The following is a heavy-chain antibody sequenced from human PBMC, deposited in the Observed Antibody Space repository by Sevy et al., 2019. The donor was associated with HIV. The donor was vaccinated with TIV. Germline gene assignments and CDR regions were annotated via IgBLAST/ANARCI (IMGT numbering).Heavy chain of an antibody. CDR3: VRERYDSSDYYTNTNFDY. J-gene: IGHJ4*02. V-gene: IGHV3-33*01. CDR1: GFTFSIYG. CDR2: IWYDGGFK. Sequence: GGSLRRSCVASGFTFSIYGMHWVRQAPGKGLEWVAAIWYDGGFKYNEDSVEGRLTISRDNSKNTLFLQMNSLRAEDTAVYYCVRERYDSSDYYTNTNFDYWGQGTLVTVSS. D-gene: IGHD3-22*01.